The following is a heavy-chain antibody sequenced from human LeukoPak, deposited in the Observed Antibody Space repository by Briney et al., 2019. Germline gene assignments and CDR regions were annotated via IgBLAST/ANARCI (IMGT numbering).Heavy chain of an antibody. CDR2: MNPNGGNT. CDR1: GYTFTSYD. CDR3: VRARSSWYPHYYYYYMDV. V-gene: IGHV1-8*01. D-gene: IGHD6-13*01. Sequence: ASVKVSCKASGYTFTSYDINWVRQATGQGLEWMGWMNPNGGNTGYAQKFQGRVTMTRNTSISTAYMELSSLRSEDTAVYYCVRARSSWYPHYYYYYMDVWGKGTTVTVSS. J-gene: IGHJ6*03.